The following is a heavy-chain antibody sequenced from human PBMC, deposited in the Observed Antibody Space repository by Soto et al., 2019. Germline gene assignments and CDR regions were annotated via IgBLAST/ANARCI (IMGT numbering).Heavy chain of an antibody. V-gene: IGHV4-31*03. J-gene: IGHJ4*02. D-gene: IGHD3-22*01. CDR1: VGSISSGGYY. CDR3: AGSSGYYSLGDY. CDR2: IYYSGST. Sequence: SETLSLTCTFSVGSISSGGYYCSWIRQHPGKGLEWIGYIYYSGSTYYNPSLKSRVTISVDTSKNQFSLKLSSVTAADTAVYYCAGSSGYYSLGDYWGQGTLVTVSS.